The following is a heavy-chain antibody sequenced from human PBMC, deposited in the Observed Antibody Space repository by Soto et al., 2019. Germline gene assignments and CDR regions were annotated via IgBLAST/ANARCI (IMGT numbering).Heavy chain of an antibody. V-gene: IGHV1-18*01. CDR1: GYTFTSYG. J-gene: IGHJ4*02. Sequence: GASVKVSCKASGYTFTSYGISRVRQAPGQGLEWMGWISAYIGNTIYAQKLQGRVTMTTDTSTSTAYMELRSLRSDDTAVYYCARGYGSGSYYNVFAFDYWGQGTLVTVSS. CDR3: ARGYGSGSYYNVFAFDY. CDR2: ISAYIGNT. D-gene: IGHD3-10*01.